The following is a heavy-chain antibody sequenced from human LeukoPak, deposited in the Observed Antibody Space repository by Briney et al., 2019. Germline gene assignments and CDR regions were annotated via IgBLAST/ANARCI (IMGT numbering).Heavy chain of an antibody. D-gene: IGHD5-18*01. Sequence: EASVKVSCKASGGTFSSYAISWVRQATGQGLEWMGWINPNSGGTNYAQKFQGRVTMTRDTSISTAYMELSRLRSDDTAVYYCARPRYSYGYDNWFDPWGQGTLVTVSS. J-gene: IGHJ5*02. CDR3: ARPRYSYGYDNWFDP. V-gene: IGHV1-2*02. CDR2: INPNSGGT. CDR1: GGTFSSYA.